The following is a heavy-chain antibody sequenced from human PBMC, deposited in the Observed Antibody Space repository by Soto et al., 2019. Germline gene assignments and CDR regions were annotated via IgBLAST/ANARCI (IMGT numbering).Heavy chain of an antibody. J-gene: IGHJ4*02. CDR1: GGSISSGDYY. D-gene: IGHD3-22*01. V-gene: IGHV4-30-4*01. CDR2: IYYSGST. CDR3: ASYDYYDSSGYTF. Sequence: PSETLSLTCTVSGGSISSGDYYWSWIRQPPGKGLEWIGYIYYSGSTYYNPSLKSRVTISVDTSKNQFSLKLSSVTAADTAVYYCASYDYYDSSGYTFWGQGXLVTVYS.